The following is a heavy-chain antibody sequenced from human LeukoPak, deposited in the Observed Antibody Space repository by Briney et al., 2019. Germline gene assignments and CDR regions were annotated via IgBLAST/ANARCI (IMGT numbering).Heavy chain of an antibody. V-gene: IGHV1-2*02. CDR3: ARDRYYYGSGSYYGVKNYYYYMDV. D-gene: IGHD3-10*01. CDR1: GYTFTGYY. Sequence: ASVKVSCKASGYTFTGYYMHWVRQAPGQGLEWMGWINPNSGGTNYAQKFQGRVTMTRDTSISTAYMEVSRLRSDDTAVYYCARDRYYYGSGSYYGVKNYYYYMDVWGKGTTVTISS. CDR2: INPNSGGT. J-gene: IGHJ6*03.